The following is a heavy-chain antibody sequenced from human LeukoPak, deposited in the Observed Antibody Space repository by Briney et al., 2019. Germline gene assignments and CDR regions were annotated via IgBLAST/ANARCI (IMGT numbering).Heavy chain of an antibody. CDR1: GVTFADYA. CDR3: AKGGTEYYYDSSGYYTEAFDY. D-gene: IGHD3-22*01. CDR2: ISGSGGST. V-gene: IGHV3-23*01. Sequence: PGGSLRLSCAASGVTFADYAMSWVRQAPGKGLEWVSAISGSGGSTYYADSVKGRFTISRDNSKNTLYLQMNSLRAEDTAVYYCAKGGTEYYYDSSGYYTEAFDYWGQGTLVTVSS. J-gene: IGHJ4*02.